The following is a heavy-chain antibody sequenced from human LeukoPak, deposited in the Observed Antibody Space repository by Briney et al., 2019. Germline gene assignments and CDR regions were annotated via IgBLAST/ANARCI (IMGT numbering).Heavy chain of an antibody. D-gene: IGHD2-21*01. CDR3: AGAIGYFDY. J-gene: IGHJ4*02. Sequence: PGTSLRLSCAASGSSFSTHAMHWVRQAPGKGLEWVGVISYDGSDKYYVDSVKGRFTISGDNSKNTLYLQMNSLRAEDTAVYYCAGAIGYFDYWGQGTLVTVSS. CDR1: GSSFSTHA. V-gene: IGHV3-30*03. CDR2: ISYDGSDK.